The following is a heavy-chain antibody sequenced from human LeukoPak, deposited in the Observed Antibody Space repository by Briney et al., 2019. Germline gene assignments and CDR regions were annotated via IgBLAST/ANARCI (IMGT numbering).Heavy chain of an antibody. CDR3: ARLYSSGWYGRAFDI. D-gene: IGHD6-19*01. J-gene: IGHJ3*02. Sequence: PSETLSLTCAVYGGSFSGYYWSWIRQPPGKGLEWIGEINHSGSTNYNPSLKSRVTMSVDTSKNQFSLKLSSVTAADTAVYYCARLYSSGWYGRAFDIWGQGTMVTVSS. V-gene: IGHV4-34*01. CDR1: GGSFSGYY. CDR2: INHSGST.